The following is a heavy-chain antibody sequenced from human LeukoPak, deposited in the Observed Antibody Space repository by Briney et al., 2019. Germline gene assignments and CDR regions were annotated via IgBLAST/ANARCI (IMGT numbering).Heavy chain of an antibody. V-gene: IGHV4-59*08. CDR1: GGSISSYY. CDR2: ISYSGST. CDR3: AVAVYRYSYGGKGSLNFDY. Sequence: PSETLSLTCTVSGGSISSYYWSWIRQPPGKGLEWIGYISYSGSTNYNPSLKSRVTISVDTSKNQFSLKLSSVTAADTAVYYCAVAVYRYSYGGKGSLNFDYWGQGTLVTVSS. J-gene: IGHJ4*02. D-gene: IGHD5-18*01.